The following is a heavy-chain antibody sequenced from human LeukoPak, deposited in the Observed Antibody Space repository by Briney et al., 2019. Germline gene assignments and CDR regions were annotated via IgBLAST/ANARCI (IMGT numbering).Heavy chain of an antibody. J-gene: IGHJ6*02. CDR3: ARVINPHGGMTMDV. Sequence: SETLSLTCTVSGGSIRNFYWGWIRQPPGKGLEWIGYVHSGGAARNNPSLKSRAVVSIDTSKSQFSLKLRSVIAADTAVYYCARVINPHGGMTMDVWGQGTTVTIS. V-gene: IGHV4-59*01. CDR2: VHSGGAA. CDR1: GGSIRNFY. D-gene: IGHD3-16*01.